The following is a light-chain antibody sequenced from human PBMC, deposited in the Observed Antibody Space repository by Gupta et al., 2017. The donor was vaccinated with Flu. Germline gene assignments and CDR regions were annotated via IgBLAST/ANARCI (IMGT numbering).Light chain of an antibody. Sequence: EIVMTQSPATLSLSPGERDTLSCRASHSVSGSYLAWYQQKPGQAPRLLIYGASTRATGIPDRFSGSGSGTDFTLTISSLEPEDFAVYYCQQYGSSPRTFGQGTKVEIK. CDR1: HSVSGSY. J-gene: IGKJ1*01. CDR3: QQYGSSPRT. V-gene: IGKV3-20*01. CDR2: GAS.